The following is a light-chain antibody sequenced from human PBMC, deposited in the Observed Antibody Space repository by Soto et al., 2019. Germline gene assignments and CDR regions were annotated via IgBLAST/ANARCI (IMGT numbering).Light chain of an antibody. CDR1: SSDVGFYNF. Sequence: QSVLTQPPSASGSPGQSLTISCTGTSSDVGFYNFVSWYQQRPGKAPKLVIYEVTKRPSGVPDRFSGSKFGSTASLTVSGLQADDEAEYYCASYAGTKLFVFGSGTKVTVL. CDR2: EVT. V-gene: IGLV2-8*01. J-gene: IGLJ1*01. CDR3: ASYAGTKLFV.